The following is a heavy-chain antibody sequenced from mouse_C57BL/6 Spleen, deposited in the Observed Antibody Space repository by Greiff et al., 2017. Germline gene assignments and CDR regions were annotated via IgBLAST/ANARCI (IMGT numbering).Heavy chain of an antibody. J-gene: IGHJ2*01. Sequence: VQVVESGAELVRPGASVTLSCKASGYTFTDYEMHWVKQTPVHGLEWIGAIDPETGGTAYNQKFKGKAILTADKSSSTAYMELRSLTSEDSAVYYCTRGGYGSSYESYFDYWGQGTTLTVSS. D-gene: IGHD1-1*01. CDR1: GYTFTDYE. CDR3: TRGGYGSSYESYFDY. CDR2: IDPETGGT. V-gene: IGHV1-15*01.